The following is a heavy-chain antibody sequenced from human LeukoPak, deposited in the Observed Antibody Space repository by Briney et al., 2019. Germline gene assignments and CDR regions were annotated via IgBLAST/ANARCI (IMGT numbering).Heavy chain of an antibody. CDR1: GLTVNSNF. J-gene: IGHJ4*02. CDR3: ARGADRWNYFDY. CDR2: IYSGGKT. Sequence: GGSLRLSCAASGLTVNSNFLSWVRQAPGKGLEWVSVIYSGGKTYYADSVKGGFTISRDNSKNTLYLQMNSLRAEDAAVYYCARGADRWNYFDYWGQGTLVTVSS. D-gene: IGHD4-23*01. V-gene: IGHV3-53*01.